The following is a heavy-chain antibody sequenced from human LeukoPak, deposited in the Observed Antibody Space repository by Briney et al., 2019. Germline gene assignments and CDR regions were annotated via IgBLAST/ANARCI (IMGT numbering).Heavy chain of an antibody. J-gene: IGHJ4*02. Sequence: ASVKVSCKASGYTFTSYAMHWVRQAPGQRLEWMGWINAGNGNTKYSQKFQGRVTITRDTSASTAYMELSSLRAEDTAVYYCAKEGKLERLEPDFDYWGQGTLVTVSS. CDR1: GYTFTSYA. CDR2: INAGNGNT. V-gene: IGHV1-3*01. CDR3: AKEGKLERLEPDFDY. D-gene: IGHD1-1*01.